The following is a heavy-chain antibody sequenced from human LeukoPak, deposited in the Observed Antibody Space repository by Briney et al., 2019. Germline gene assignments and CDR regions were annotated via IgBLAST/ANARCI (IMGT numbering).Heavy chain of an antibody. CDR1: GFTFSSYG. CDR2: IKSKTNGETR. V-gene: IGHV3-15*01. CDR3: TTDLWI. D-gene: IGHD3-3*01. J-gene: IGHJ4*02. Sequence: GGSLRLSCAASGFTFSSYGIHWVRQAPGKGLEWVGLIKSKTNGETRDYAAPVKGRFTTSRDDSDNTLYLQMNSLKTEDTAVYYCTTDLWIWGQGTLVTVSS.